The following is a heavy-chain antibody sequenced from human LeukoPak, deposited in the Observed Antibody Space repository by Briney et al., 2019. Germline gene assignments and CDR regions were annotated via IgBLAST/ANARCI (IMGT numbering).Heavy chain of an antibody. D-gene: IGHD2-15*01. J-gene: IGHJ5*02. Sequence: ASVKVSCKASGGTFSSYAISWVRQAPGQGLKWMGRIIPILGIANYAQKFQGRVTITADKSTSTAYMELSSLRSEDTAVYYCASFCSGGSCYPNWFDPWGQGTLVTVSS. CDR1: GGTFSSYA. CDR3: ASFCSGGSCYPNWFDP. V-gene: IGHV1-69*04. CDR2: IIPILGIA.